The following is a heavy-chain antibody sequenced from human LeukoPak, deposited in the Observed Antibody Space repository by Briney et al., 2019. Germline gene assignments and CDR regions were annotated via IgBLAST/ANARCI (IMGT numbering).Heavy chain of an antibody. Sequence: ASVKVSCKASGGTFSSYAIRWVRQAPGQGLEWMGRIIPILGIANYAQKFQGRVTITADKSTSTAYMELSSLRSEDTAVYYCARAAQGYGSGSYLPGYWGQGTLVTVSS. CDR1: GGTFSSYA. V-gene: IGHV1-69*04. D-gene: IGHD3-10*01. CDR2: IIPILGIA. CDR3: ARAAQGYGSGSYLPGY. J-gene: IGHJ4*02.